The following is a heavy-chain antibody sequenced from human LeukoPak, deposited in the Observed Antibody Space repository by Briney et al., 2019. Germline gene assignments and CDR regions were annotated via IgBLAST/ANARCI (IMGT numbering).Heavy chain of an antibody. Sequence: GGSLRLSCAASGFTFSSYGMHWVRQAPGEGLEWVAVIWYGGSNKYYADSVKGRFTISRDNSKNTLYLQMNSLRAEDTAVYYCARAGDGFLYGDLVRHWYFDLWGRGTLVTVSS. V-gene: IGHV3-33*08. CDR1: GFTFSSYG. D-gene: IGHD4-17*01. CDR2: IWYGGSNK. J-gene: IGHJ2*01. CDR3: ARAGDGFLYGDLVRHWYFDL.